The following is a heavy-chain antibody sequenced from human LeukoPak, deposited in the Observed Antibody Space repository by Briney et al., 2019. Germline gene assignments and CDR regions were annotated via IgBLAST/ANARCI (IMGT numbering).Heavy chain of an antibody. J-gene: IGHJ4*02. CDR2: ISAYNGNT. V-gene: IGHV1-18*01. Sequence: ASVKVSCKASGYTFTSYGISWVRQAPGQGLEWMGWISAYNGNTNYAQKLQGRVTMTTDTSTSTAYTELRSLRSDDTAVYYCARVPFYCSSTSCYEDYWGQGTLVTVSS. D-gene: IGHD2-2*01. CDR1: GYTFTSYG. CDR3: ARVPFYCSSTSCYEDY.